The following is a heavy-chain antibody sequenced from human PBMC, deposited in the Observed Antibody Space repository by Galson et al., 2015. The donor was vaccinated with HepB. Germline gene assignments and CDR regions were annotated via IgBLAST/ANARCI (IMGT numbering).Heavy chain of an antibody. V-gene: IGHV3-30-3*01. CDR3: ARDLPTKKTYYGMDV. CDR2: ISYDGSNK. Sequence: SLRLSCAASGFTFSSYAMHWVRQAPGKGLEWVAVISYDGSNKYYADSVKGRFTISRDNSKNTLYLQMNSLRAEDTAVYYCARDLPTKKTYYGMDVWGQGTTVTVSS. CDR1: GFTFSSYA. J-gene: IGHJ6*02. D-gene: IGHD1-1*01.